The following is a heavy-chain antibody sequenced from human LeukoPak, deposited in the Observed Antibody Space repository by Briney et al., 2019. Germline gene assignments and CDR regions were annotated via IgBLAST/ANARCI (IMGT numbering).Heavy chain of an antibody. J-gene: IGHJ6*02. D-gene: IGHD6-13*01. V-gene: IGHV1-18*01. CDR3: ARDSEKLKQQLDGTPWSDYYYYGMDV. CDR1: GYTFTSYG. CDR2: ISAYNGNT. Sequence: ASVKVSCKASGYTFTSYGISWVRQAPGQGLEWMGWISAYNGNTNYAQKLQGRVTMTTDTSTSTAYMELRGLRSDDTAVYYCARDSEKLKQQLDGTPWSDYYYYGMDVWGQGTTVTVSS.